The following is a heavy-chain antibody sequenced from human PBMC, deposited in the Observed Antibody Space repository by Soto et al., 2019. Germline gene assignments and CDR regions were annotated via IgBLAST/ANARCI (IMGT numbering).Heavy chain of an antibody. J-gene: IGHJ5*02. CDR2: IYYSGST. CDR3: AREKIAYCSGGSCYSNNWFDP. V-gene: IGHV4-30-4*01. CDR1: GGSISSGDYY. Sequence: SETLSLTCTVPGGSISSGDYYWSWIRQPPGKGLEWIGYIYYSGSTYYNPSLKSRVTISVDTSKNQFSLKLSSVTAADTAVYYCAREKIAYCSGGSCYSNNWFDPWGQGTLVTVSS. D-gene: IGHD2-15*01.